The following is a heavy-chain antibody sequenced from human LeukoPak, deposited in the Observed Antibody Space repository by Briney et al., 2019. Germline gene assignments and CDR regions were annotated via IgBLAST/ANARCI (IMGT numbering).Heavy chain of an antibody. D-gene: IGHD2/OR15-2a*01. Sequence: SETLSLTCTVSGTSFSSDYWSWIRQSPGKGLEWIGYIYHSGHTMSNPSLKSRGSLSLDTSNNQFSLKLSSVTAADTAVYYCARHPFQYPFDHWGQGTVVSVSS. CDR1: GTSFSSDY. CDR2: IYHSGHT. V-gene: IGHV4-59*08. CDR3: ARHPFQYPFDH. J-gene: IGHJ5*02.